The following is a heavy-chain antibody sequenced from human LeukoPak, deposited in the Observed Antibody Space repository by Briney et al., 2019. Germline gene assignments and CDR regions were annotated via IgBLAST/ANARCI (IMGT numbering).Heavy chain of an antibody. CDR1: GYSFTSYW. D-gene: IGHD2-2*01. CDR3: ARQGLVVPAAIDY. Sequence: GESLKISCQGSGYSFTSYWIGWVCQMPGKGLEWMGIIYPGDSDTRYSPSFQGQVTISADKSISTAYLQWSSLKASDTAMYYCARQGLVVPAAIDYWGQGTLVIVSS. CDR2: IYPGDSDT. J-gene: IGHJ4*02. V-gene: IGHV5-51*01.